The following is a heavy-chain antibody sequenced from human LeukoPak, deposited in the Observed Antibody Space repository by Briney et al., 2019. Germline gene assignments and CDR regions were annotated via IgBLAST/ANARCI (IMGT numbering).Heavy chain of an antibody. V-gene: IGHV3-9*01. J-gene: IGHJ4*02. CDR3: AKSRDDGTGYYYDY. CDR2: ISRNSYNI. Sequence: GGSLRLSCEASGFSFDDYAMHWVRQAPGKGLEWVTGISRNSYNIAYGDSVKGRFTISRDNAKKSLSLQMNSLGTEDTAFYYCAKSRDDGTGYYYDYWGQGVLVTVAS. CDR1: GFSFDDYA. D-gene: IGHD3-9*01.